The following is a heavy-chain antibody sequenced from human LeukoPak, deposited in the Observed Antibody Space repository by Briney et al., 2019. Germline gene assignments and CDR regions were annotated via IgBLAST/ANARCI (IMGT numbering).Heavy chain of an antibody. CDR1: GFTFSSYA. D-gene: IGHD2-21*01. V-gene: IGHV3-64*04. J-gene: IGHJ3*02. CDR2: ISSNGGST. Sequence: SGGSLRLSCSASGFTFSSYAMHWVRQAPGKGLEYVSAISSNGGSTYYADSVKGRFTISRDNSKNTLYLQMNSLRAEDTAVYYCARGGFAIGAFGIWGQGTMVTVSS. CDR3: ARGGFAIGAFGI.